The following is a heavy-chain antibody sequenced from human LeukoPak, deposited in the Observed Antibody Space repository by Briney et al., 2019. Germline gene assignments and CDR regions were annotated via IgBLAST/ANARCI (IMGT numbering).Heavy chain of an antibody. V-gene: IGHV3-15*01. CDR2: IKSKTDGGTT. CDR3: TALVVVTYFDY. J-gene: IGHJ4*02. D-gene: IGHD3-22*01. Sequence: GGSLRLSCAASGFTFSNAWMSWVRQAPGKGLEWVGRIKSKTDGGTTDYAAPVKGRFTILRDDSKNTLYLQMNSLKTEDTAVYCCTALVVVTYFDYWGQGTLVTVSS. CDR1: GFTFSNAW.